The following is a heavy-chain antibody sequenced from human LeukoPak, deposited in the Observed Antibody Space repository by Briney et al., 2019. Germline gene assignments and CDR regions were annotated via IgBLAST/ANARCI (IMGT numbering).Heavy chain of an antibody. CDR1: GFTFSSYW. V-gene: IGHV3-7*03. Sequence: GGSLRLSCATSGFTFSSYWMSWVRQAPGKGLEWVAYINQDGSEKNYADSVKGRFTVSRDNSKNTLYLQMNSLRAEDTAVYYCAKSTYTSLYCSGGSCYSADYWGQGTLVTVSS. J-gene: IGHJ4*02. CDR3: AKSTYTSLYCSGGSCYSADY. CDR2: INQDGSEK. D-gene: IGHD2-15*01.